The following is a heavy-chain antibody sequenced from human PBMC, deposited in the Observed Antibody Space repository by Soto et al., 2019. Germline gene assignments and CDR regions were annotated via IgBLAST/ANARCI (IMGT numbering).Heavy chain of an antibody. V-gene: IGHV3-30*03. CDR3: XXXXXXXXXXXXXXXXGMDV. J-gene: IGHJ6*02. CDR1: GFSFSNYG. CDR2: XXYDGSNT. Sequence: QMQLVESGGGVVQPGTSLRLSCAASGFSFSNYGMHWVRXAXXKXXXXXXXXXYDGSNTYYVDSVKGRFTISRDNSKXXXXXXXXXXXXXXXXXXXXXXXXXXXXXXXXXXXXGMDVWGQGTTVTVSS.